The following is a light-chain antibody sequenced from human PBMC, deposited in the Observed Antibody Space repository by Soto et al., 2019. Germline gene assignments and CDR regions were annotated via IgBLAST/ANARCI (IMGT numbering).Light chain of an antibody. CDR3: QQYYTYPQN. Sequence: AIRMTQSPSSFSASTGDRVTITCRARQGISSYLAWYQQKPGKAPKLLVYAASTLQYGLPSRFSGSGSGTDFTLTISCLQSEDFAPYFCQQYYTYPQNFGQGTKLEIK. CDR1: QGISSY. V-gene: IGKV1-8*01. J-gene: IGKJ2*01. CDR2: AAS.